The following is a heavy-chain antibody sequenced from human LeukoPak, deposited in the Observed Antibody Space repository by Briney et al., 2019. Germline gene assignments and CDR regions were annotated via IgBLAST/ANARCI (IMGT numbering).Heavy chain of an antibody. Sequence: ASVKVSCKASGGTFSSYAISWVRQAPGQGLEWMGGIIPIFGTANYAQKFQGRVTITADESTSTAYMELSSLRSEDTAVYYCASTFYSYGPGRYFDLWGRGTLVTVSS. CDR1: GGTFSSYA. CDR2: IIPIFGTA. D-gene: IGHD5-18*01. V-gene: IGHV1-69*13. J-gene: IGHJ2*01. CDR3: ASTFYSYGPGRYFDL.